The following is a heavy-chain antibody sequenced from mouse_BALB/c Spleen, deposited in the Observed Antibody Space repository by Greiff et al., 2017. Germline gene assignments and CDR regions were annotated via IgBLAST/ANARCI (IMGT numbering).Heavy chain of an antibody. D-gene: IGHD1-1*01. Sequence: VQLQESGAELARPGASVKMSCKASGYTFTSYTMHWVKQRPGQGLEWIGYINPSSGYTNYNQKFKDKATLTADKSSSTAYMQLSSLTSEDSAVYYCARTTTVVDWYLDVWGAGTTVTVSS. CDR1: GYTFTSYT. J-gene: IGHJ1*01. CDR3: ARTTTVVDWYLDV. CDR2: INPSSGYT. V-gene: IGHV1-4*01.